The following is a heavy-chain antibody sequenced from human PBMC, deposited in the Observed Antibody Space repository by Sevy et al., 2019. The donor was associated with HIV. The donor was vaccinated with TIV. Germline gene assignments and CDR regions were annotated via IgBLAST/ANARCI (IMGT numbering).Heavy chain of an antibody. Sequence: GGSLRLSCAASGFTFSSYSMNWVRQAPGKGLEWVSSISSSSSYIYYADSVKGRFTISRDNAKNSLYLQMNSLRAEDTAVYYCAGSITIDYGMGVWGQGTTVTVSS. CDR3: AGSITIDYGMGV. J-gene: IGHJ6*02. V-gene: IGHV3-21*01. D-gene: IGHD3-3*01. CDR1: GFTFSSYS. CDR2: ISSSSSYI.